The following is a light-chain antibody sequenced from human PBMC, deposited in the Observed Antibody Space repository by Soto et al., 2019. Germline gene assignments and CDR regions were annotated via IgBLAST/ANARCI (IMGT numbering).Light chain of an antibody. J-gene: IGKJ3*01. CDR1: QGISTY. Sequence: DVQLTQSPSFLSASVGDRVTITCRASQGISTYLAWYQQKPGKAPKLLIYAASTLQTGVPSRFSGSGSGTEFTLTISSLQPEDFATYYCQQVNSYPPGVTFGPWTKVD. CDR2: AAS. V-gene: IGKV1-9*01. CDR3: QQVNSYPPGVT.